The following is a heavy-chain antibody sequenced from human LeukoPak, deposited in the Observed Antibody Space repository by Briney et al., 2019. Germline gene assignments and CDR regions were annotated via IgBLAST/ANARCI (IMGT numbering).Heavy chain of an antibody. J-gene: IGHJ4*02. V-gene: IGHV4-31*03. Sequence: NPSQTLSLTCTVSGVSISSGGYYWRWIRQHPGKGLEWIGFIYYSGSTYYNPSLKSRVTISVDTSKNQFSLKLSSVTAADTAVYYYASRSHDYSDYWGQGTLVTVSS. CDR3: ASRSHDYSDY. CDR2: IYYSGST. CDR1: GVSISSGGYY.